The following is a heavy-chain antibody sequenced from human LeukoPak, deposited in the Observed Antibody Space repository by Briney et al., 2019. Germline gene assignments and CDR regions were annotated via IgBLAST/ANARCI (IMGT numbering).Heavy chain of an antibody. J-gene: IGHJ5*02. Sequence: GASVKVSCKASGYTFTSYGISWVRQAPGQGLEWMGWISAYNGNTNYAQKLQGRVTMTTDTSTSTAYMELRSLRSDDTAVYYCARGGYSGYLADNWFDPWGQGTLVTVPS. CDR3: ARGGYSGYLADNWFDP. CDR2: ISAYNGNT. V-gene: IGHV1-18*01. CDR1: GYTFTSYG. D-gene: IGHD5-12*01.